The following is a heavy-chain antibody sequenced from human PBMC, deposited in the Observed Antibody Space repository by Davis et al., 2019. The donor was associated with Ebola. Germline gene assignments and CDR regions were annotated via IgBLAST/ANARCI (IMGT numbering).Heavy chain of an antibody. Sequence: GGSLRLSCAASGFSFATSNMNWVRQAPGRGLEWVSYISGTGNYIFYADSVRGRFTISRDNAKNSIYLQMNSLRAEDSAVYYCAREERGYSSGRYENWFDRWGQGTLVTVSS. J-gene: IGHJ5*02. CDR2: ISGTGNYI. V-gene: IGHV3-21*01. CDR1: GFSFATSN. CDR3: AREERGYSSGRYENWFDR. D-gene: IGHD6-19*01.